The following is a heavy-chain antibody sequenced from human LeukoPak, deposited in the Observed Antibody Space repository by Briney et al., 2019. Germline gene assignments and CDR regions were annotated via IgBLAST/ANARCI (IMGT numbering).Heavy chain of an antibody. CDR1: GGSISSYY. Sequence: SETLSLTCTVSGGSISSYYWSWIRQPPGKGLEWIGYIYYSGSTNYNPSLKSRVTISVDTSKNQFSLKLSSVTAADTAVYYCARSDYYDSSGYGAFDYWGQGTLVTVSS. J-gene: IGHJ4*02. CDR3: ARSDYYDSSGYGAFDY. V-gene: IGHV4-59*01. CDR2: IYYSGST. D-gene: IGHD3-22*01.